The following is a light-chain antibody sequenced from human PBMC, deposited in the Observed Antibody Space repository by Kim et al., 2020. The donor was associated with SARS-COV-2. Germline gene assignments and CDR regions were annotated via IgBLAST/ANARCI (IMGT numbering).Light chain of an antibody. CDR1: QSISNY. Sequence: ASLGDIVTITCRASQSISNYLNWYQQKPGKAPKLLIYAASSLQSGVPSRFSGSGSGTDFTLTISSLQPEDFATYYCQQTYSTPFTFGPGTKVDIK. CDR3: QQTYSTPFT. J-gene: IGKJ3*01. V-gene: IGKV1-39*01. CDR2: AAS.